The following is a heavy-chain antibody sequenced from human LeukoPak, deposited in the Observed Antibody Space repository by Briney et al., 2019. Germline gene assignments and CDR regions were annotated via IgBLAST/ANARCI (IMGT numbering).Heavy chain of an antibody. V-gene: IGHV1-2*02. J-gene: IGHJ4*02. CDR1: GFTFSGYY. Sequence: ASVKVSCKASGFTFSGYYMHWVRQAPGQGLEWMTWISPNSGGTNYVQKFQGRVTVTRDTSISTDYMEISGLTSDDTALYYCAREPSGSGGYDYWGQGTLVTVSS. D-gene: IGHD3-10*01. CDR2: ISPNSGGT. CDR3: AREPSGSGGYDY.